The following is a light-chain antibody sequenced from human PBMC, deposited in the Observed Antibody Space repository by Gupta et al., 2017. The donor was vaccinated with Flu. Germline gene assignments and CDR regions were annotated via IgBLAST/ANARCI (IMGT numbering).Light chain of an antibody. J-gene: IGLJ1*01. CDR3: SSYTSSSTRV. CDR2: EVS. Sequence: QSALTQPASVSGSPGQSITISCPGTSSDVGGYNDVSWYQQHPGKAPKLMIYEVSNRPPGVSNRFSGSKSGNTASLTISGLQAEDEADYYCSSYTSSSTRVFGTGTKVTVL. V-gene: IGLV2-14*01. CDR1: SSDVGGYND.